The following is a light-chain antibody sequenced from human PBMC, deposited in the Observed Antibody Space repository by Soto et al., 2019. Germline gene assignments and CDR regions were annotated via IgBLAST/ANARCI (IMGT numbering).Light chain of an antibody. CDR2: AAS. J-gene: IGKJ3*01. Sequence: DIQLTQSPSSLSASVGDRVTIACRPSQTISSYLNWYQQKPGKAPKLLIYAASNLQTGVPSRFSGSGSGTDFTLTISSLQPDDFATYYCQQSYNSRTFGPGTKVDIK. V-gene: IGKV1-39*01. CDR1: QTISSY. CDR3: QQSYNSRT.